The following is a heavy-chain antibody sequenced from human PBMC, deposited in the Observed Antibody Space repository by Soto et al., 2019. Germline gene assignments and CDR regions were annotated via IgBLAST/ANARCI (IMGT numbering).Heavy chain of an antibody. J-gene: IGHJ4*02. V-gene: IGHV3-30-3*01. D-gene: IGHD2-2*01. CDR3: AREKCISTSCPAVFDY. Sequence: GGSLRLSCAASGFTFSSYAMHWVRQAPGKGLEWVAVISYDGSNKYYADSAKGRFTISRDNSKNTLYLQMNSLRAEDTAVYYCAREKCISTSCPAVFDYWGQGTLVTVS. CDR2: ISYDGSNK. CDR1: GFTFSSYA.